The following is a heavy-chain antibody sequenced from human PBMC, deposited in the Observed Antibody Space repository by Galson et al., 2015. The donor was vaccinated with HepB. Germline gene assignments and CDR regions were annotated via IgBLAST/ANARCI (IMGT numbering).Heavy chain of an antibody. Sequence: SLRLSCAASGFTFSSYGMHWVRQAPGKGLEWVAVIWYDGSNKYYADSVKGRFTISRDNSKNTLYLQMNSLRAEDTAVYYCAREDASHSNYDWFDPWGQGTLVTVSS. CDR1: GFTFSSYG. CDR2: IWYDGSNK. CDR3: AREDASHSNYDWFDP. D-gene: IGHD4-11*01. J-gene: IGHJ5*02. V-gene: IGHV3-33*01.